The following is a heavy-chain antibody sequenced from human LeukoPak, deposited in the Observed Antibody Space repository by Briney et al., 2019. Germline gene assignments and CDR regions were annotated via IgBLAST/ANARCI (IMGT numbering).Heavy chain of an antibody. D-gene: IGHD2-8*01. Sequence: GESLKISCKGSGYSFTSFWIGWVRQTPGKGLEWMGIIYPDDSDTRYSPSFQGQVTISADKSIGTAYLQWSSLRASDTAMYYCARLASCTNDVCFSNYYYHMDAWGKGTTVTVSS. CDR1: GYSFTSFW. CDR2: IYPDDSDT. CDR3: ARLASCTNDVCFSNYYYHMDA. J-gene: IGHJ6*03. V-gene: IGHV5-51*01.